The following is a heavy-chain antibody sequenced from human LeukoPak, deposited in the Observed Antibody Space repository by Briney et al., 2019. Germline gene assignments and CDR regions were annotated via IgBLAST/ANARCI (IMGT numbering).Heavy chain of an antibody. J-gene: IGHJ3*02. CDR1: GGTFSSYA. CDR3: ARVASCYKRGCAFDI. D-gene: IGHD2-2*02. Sequence: GASVKVSCKASGGTFSSYAISWVRQAPGQGLEWMGWISAYNGNTNYAQKLQGRGTMTTDTSTSTAYMELRSLRSDDTAVYYCARVASCYKRGCAFDIWGQGTMVTVST. CDR2: ISAYNGNT. V-gene: IGHV1-18*01.